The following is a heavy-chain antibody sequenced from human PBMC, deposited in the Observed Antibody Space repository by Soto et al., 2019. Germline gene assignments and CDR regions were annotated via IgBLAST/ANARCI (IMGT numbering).Heavy chain of an antibody. J-gene: IGHJ5*02. CDR3: ARDPGYCSGGSCYRWFDP. D-gene: IGHD2-15*01. CDR1: GGSISSGGYY. V-gene: IGHV4-31*03. Sequence: PSETLSLTCTVSGGSISSGGYYWSWIRQHPGKGLEWIGYIYYSGSTYYNPSLKSRVTISVDTSKNQFSLKLSSVTAADTAVYYCARDPGYCSGGSCYRWFDPWGQGTLVTVPS. CDR2: IYYSGST.